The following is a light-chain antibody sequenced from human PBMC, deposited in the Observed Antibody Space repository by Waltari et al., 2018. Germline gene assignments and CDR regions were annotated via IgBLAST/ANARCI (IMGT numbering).Light chain of an antibody. Sequence: QSALTQPPSASGSPGQSVTISCPGTSSDVGGYNYVSWYQQHPGKAPKLMIYEVSKRPSGVPDRFSGSKSGNTASLTVSGLQAEDEADYYCSSAAGSNNLVFGGGTKLTVL. J-gene: IGLJ2*01. CDR1: SSDVGGYNY. V-gene: IGLV2-8*01. CDR3: SSAAGSNNLV. CDR2: EVS.